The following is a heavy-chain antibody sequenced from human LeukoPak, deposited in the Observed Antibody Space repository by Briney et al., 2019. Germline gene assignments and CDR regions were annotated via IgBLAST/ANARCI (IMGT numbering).Heavy chain of an antibody. Sequence: SETLSLTCAVYGGSFSGYYWSWIRQPPGKGLEWIGEIDHSGSTNYNPSLKSRVTISVDTSKNQFSLKLSSVTAADTAVYYCARDPNKWELPVDYWGQGTLVTVSS. V-gene: IGHV4-34*01. CDR3: ARDPNKWELPVDY. CDR1: GGSFSGYY. J-gene: IGHJ4*02. D-gene: IGHD1-26*01. CDR2: IDHSGST.